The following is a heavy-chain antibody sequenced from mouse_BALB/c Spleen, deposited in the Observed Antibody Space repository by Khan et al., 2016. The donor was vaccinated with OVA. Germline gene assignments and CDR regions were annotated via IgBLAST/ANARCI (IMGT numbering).Heavy chain of an antibody. CDR2: ISYNGNT. J-gene: IGHJ2*01. V-gene: IGHV3-2*02. CDR3: ARIYGGDFDY. Sequence: EVQLQESGPGLVKPSQSLSLTCTVTGYSITSDYAWNWIRQFPGNKLEWMGYISYNGNTKYNPSLKSRISITRDTSKHQFFLQLNSVTPEDTATYYCARIYGGDFDYWGQGTTLTVSS. D-gene: IGHD1-1*01. CDR1: GYSITSDYA.